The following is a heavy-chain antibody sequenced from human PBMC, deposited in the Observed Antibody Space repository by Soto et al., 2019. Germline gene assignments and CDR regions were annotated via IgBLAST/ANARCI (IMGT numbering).Heavy chain of an antibody. CDR2: IDPSDSYT. Sequence: GESLKISCKGSGYSFTSYWIGWVRQMTGKGLEWMGIIDPSDSYTNYSPSFQGHVTISADKSISTAYLQWSSLKASDTAMYYCARHSIFGVVITYFDYWGQGTLVTVSS. CDR1: GYSFTSYW. D-gene: IGHD3-3*01. V-gene: IGHV5-10-1*01. J-gene: IGHJ4*02. CDR3: ARHSIFGVVITYFDY.